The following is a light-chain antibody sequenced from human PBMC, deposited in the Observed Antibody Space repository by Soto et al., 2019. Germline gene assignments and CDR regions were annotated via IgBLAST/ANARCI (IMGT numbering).Light chain of an antibody. J-gene: IGKJ1*01. CDR3: QQSYSTPWT. CDR2: AAS. CDR1: QGISNY. Sequence: AIRMTQSPSSLSASPGDRVTITCRASQGISNYLAWYQQKPGTAPTRLIYAASTLDAGVPSRFSGSGSGTDFTLTISNLQSEDFATYHCQQSYSTPWTFGQGTKV. V-gene: IGKV1-8*01.